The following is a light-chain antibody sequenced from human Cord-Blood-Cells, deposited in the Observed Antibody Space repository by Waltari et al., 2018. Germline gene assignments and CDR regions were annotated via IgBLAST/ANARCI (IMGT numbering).Light chain of an antibody. V-gene: IGKV4-1*01. Sequence: DIVMTQSPDSLAVSLGERATINCKSSQSVLYSSNNKNYLDWYQQKPGQPPKLPIYWASTRESGVPDRFSGSGSGTDFTLTISSLQAEDVAVYYCQQYYSTPWTFGQGTKVEIK. CDR1: QSVLYSSNNKNY. CDR2: WAS. CDR3: QQYYSTPWT. J-gene: IGKJ1*01.